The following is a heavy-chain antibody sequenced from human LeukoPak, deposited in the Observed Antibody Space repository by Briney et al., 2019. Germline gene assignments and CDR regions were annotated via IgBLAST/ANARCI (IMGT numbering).Heavy chain of an antibody. CDR3: VRLYYYDSSRPPL. J-gene: IGHJ4*02. V-gene: IGHV4-39*01. Sequence: PSETLSLTCTVSGGFISNSNYYWGWIRQPPGKGLDWIGNIYYTGRAYYNPSLNGRVTISVDTSRNQFSLNLNSMTAADTAVYYCVRLYYYDSSRPPLWGPGTLVVVSS. CDR1: GGFISNSNYY. D-gene: IGHD3-22*01. CDR2: IYYTGRA.